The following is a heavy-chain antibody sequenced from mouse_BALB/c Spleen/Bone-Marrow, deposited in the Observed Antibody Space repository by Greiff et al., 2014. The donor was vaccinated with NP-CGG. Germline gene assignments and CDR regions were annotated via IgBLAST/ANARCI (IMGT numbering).Heavy chain of an antibody. CDR1: GYSFTSYW. Sequence: VQLQQSGTVLARPGASVKMSCKASGYSFTSYWMHWVKQRPGQGLEWIGATYPGNSDTSYNQKFKGKAKLTAVTSASTANMELSSLTNEDSAVYYCTNGYDYYAMDYWGQGTSVTVSS. CDR2: TYPGNSDT. CDR3: TNGYDYYAMDY. V-gene: IGHV1-5*01. D-gene: IGHD2-2*01. J-gene: IGHJ4*01.